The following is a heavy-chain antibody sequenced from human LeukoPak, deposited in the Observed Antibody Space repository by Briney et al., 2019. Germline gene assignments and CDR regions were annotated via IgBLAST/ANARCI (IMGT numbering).Heavy chain of an antibody. D-gene: IGHD2-2*01. CDR2: INPNSGGT. Sequence: ASVTDSFKASVYTFTVYYMHWGRQAPGQGLEWMGWINPNSGGTNYAQKFQGRVTMTRDTSISTAYMELSRLRSDDTAVYYCARGFFPDIVVVPAAISYYMDVWGKGTTGTVSS. CDR3: ARGFFPDIVVVPAAISYYMDV. V-gene: IGHV1-2*02. CDR1: VYTFTVYY. J-gene: IGHJ6*03.